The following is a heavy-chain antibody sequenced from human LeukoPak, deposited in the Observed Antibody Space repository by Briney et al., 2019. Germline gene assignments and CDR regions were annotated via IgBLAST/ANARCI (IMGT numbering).Heavy chain of an antibody. CDR1: GYTFTDYY. J-gene: IGHJ4*02. Sequence: ASVKLSCKASGYTFTDYYMHWVRQAPGQGLEWMGWINPNSRTNYAQEFQGRVTTTRHTSISTAYMELTRLTSDDTAVYYCARNRWIDYWGQGTLVTVSS. D-gene: IGHD1-1*01. CDR3: ARNRWIDY. V-gene: IGHV1-2*02. CDR2: INPNSRT.